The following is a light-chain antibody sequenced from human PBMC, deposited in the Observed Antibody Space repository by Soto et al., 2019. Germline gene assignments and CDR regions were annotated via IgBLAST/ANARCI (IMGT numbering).Light chain of an antibody. CDR3: MQATQFPPT. CDR1: QSLVHSAGNTS. V-gene: IGKV2-24*01. CDR2: KTS. Sequence: DIVMTQTPLSLPVSLGQPAAISCRSSQSLVHSAGNTSLRWLQQRPDQPPRLLIYKTSNPFSGVPDRFSGCGAGTDFTLKISRVEAEDVGVYYCMQATQFPPTFGQGTKLEMK. J-gene: IGKJ2*01.